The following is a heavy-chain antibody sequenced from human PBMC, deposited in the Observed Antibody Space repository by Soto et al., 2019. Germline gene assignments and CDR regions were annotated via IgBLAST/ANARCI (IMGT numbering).Heavy chain of an antibody. Sequence: QVQLVQSGAEVKKPGASVKVSCKASGYTFTGYYMHWVRQAPGQGLEWMGWINPNSGGTNYAQKFQGRVTMTRDTSISTAYLELTSDDTAVYYCARGSAYDYRLFDYWGQGALITVSS. V-gene: IGHV1-2*02. J-gene: IGHJ4*02. CDR3: ARGSAYDYRLFDY. CDR1: GYTFTGYY. CDR2: INPNSGGT. D-gene: IGHD5-12*01.